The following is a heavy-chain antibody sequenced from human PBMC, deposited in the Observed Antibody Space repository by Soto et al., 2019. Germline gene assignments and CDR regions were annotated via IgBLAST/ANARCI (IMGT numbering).Heavy chain of an antibody. CDR1: GGSISSGGYY. V-gene: IGHV4-31*03. CDR2: IYYSGST. D-gene: IGHD1-26*01. CDR3: ARSGRQVRGVYFDY. Sequence: NPSETLSLTCTVSGGSISSGGYYWSWIRQHPGKGLEWIGYIYYSGSTYYNPSLKSRVTISVDTSKNQFSLKLSSVTAADTAVYYCARSGRQVRGVYFDYWGQGTLVTVSS. J-gene: IGHJ4*02.